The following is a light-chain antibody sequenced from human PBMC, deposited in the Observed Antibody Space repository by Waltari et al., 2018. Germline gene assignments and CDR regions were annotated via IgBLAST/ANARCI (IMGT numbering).Light chain of an antibody. V-gene: IGKV4-1*01. Sequence: DIVMTQSPDSLAVSLGERATIKCKSSRILCSSNNLNCVAWDQQTPGQPPKLLAYWASTRESVVPDRFSASGSGTDFTLTISSLQAEDVAVYYCQQYSNTPLTFGGGTRVEIK. CDR3: QQYSNTPLT. J-gene: IGKJ4*01. CDR1: RILCSSNNLNC. CDR2: WAS.